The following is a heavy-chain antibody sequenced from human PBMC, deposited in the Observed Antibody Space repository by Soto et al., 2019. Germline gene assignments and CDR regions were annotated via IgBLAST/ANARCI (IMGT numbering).Heavy chain of an antibody. Sequence: SATLSLTCPVSGGSISRGDYYGTWIRQPPGKGLDWIGYIYYSGSTYYNPSLKSRVTISVDTSKNQFSLKLSSVTAADTAVYYCARGDGVWNYIDYWGQGTLVTVSS. V-gene: IGHV4-30-4*01. CDR1: GGSISRGDYY. J-gene: IGHJ4*02. CDR3: ARGDGVWNYIDY. D-gene: IGHD3-16*01. CDR2: IYYSGST.